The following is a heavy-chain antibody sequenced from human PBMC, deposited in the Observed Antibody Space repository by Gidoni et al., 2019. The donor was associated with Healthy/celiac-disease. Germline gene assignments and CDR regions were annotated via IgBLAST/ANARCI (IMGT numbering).Heavy chain of an antibody. J-gene: IGHJ4*02. D-gene: IGHD4-17*01. V-gene: IGHV3-21*01. CDR1: GFTFSSYS. CDR3: ARVVVNPDYGDYDRLGYPYYFDY. Sequence: EVQLVESGGGLVKPGGSLRLSCAASGFTFSSYSMNWVRQVPGKGLEWFSSISSSSSYIYYADSVKGRFTISRDNAKNSLYLQMNSLRAEDTAVYYCARVVVNPDYGDYDRLGYPYYFDYWGQGTLVTVSS. CDR2: ISSSSSYI.